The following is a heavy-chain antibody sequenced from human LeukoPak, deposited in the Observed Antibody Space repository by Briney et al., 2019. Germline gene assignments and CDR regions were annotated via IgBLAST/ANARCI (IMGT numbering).Heavy chain of an antibody. CDR1: GFTFSSYA. D-gene: IGHD5-18*01. CDR3: ARDRSGYSYGYGMDV. Sequence: PGGSLRLSCAASGFTFSSYAMSWVRQAPGKGLEWVSAISGSGGSTYYADSVKGRFTISRDNSKNTLYLQMNSLRAEDTAVYYCARDRSGYSYGYGMDVWGQGTTVTVSS. J-gene: IGHJ6*02. V-gene: IGHV3-23*01. CDR2: ISGSGGST.